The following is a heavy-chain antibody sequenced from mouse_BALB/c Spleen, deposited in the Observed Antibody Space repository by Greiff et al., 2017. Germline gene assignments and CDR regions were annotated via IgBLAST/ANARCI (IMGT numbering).Heavy chain of an antibody. Sequence: EVKVVESGGGLVKPGGSLKLSCAASGFTFSSYAMSWVRQTPEKRLEWVASISSGGSTYYPDSVKGRFTISRDNARNILYLQMSSLRSEDTAMYYCARGSSSHWYFDVWGAGTTVTVSS. J-gene: IGHJ1*01. CDR3: ARGSSSHWYFDV. D-gene: IGHD1-1*01. CDR1: GFTFSSYA. V-gene: IGHV5-6-5*01. CDR2: ISSGGST.